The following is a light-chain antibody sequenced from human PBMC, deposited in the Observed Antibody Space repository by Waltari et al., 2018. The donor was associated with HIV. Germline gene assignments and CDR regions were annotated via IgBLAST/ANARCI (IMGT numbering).Light chain of an antibody. Sequence: QSALTQPPPASGSPGQSVTISCTGTSSAGGVYNYVSWYHQHPGKAPKLMIYEVSKRPSGVPDRFSGSKSGNTASLTVSGLQPEDEADYYCSSYAGSNNFVFGTGTKVTVL. CDR3: SSYAGSNNFV. J-gene: IGLJ1*01. CDR1: SSAGGVYNY. V-gene: IGLV2-8*01. CDR2: EVS.